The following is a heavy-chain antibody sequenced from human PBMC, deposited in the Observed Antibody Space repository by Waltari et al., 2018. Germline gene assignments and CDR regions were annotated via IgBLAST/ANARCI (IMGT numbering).Heavy chain of an antibody. Sequence: QLQLQESGPGLVKPSETLSLTCTVSGGSISSSSYYWGWIRQPPGKGLEWIGSIYYSGSTYYHPSLKSRVTIAVDTSKNQFSLKLSSVTAADTAVYYCARHGAGYNWNTKLPGWFDPWGQGTLVTVSS. CDR3: ARHGAGYNWNTKLPGWFDP. J-gene: IGHJ5*02. CDR2: IYYSGST. CDR1: GGSISSSSYY. D-gene: IGHD1-20*01. V-gene: IGHV4-39*07.